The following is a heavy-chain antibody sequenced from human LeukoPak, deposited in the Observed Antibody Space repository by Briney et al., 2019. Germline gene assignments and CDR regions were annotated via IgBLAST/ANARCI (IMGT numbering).Heavy chain of an antibody. Sequence: PGGSLRLSCAASGFTFSSYSMNWVRQAPGQGLEWVSSISSSSSYIYYADSVKGRFSVSRDNAKNSLYLQMDSLRAEDTAVYYCAKDGPYSSGWGDYYYMDVWGKGTTVTVSS. D-gene: IGHD6-19*01. V-gene: IGHV3-21*04. CDR2: ISSSSSYI. CDR3: AKDGPYSSGWGDYYYMDV. CDR1: GFTFSSYS. J-gene: IGHJ6*03.